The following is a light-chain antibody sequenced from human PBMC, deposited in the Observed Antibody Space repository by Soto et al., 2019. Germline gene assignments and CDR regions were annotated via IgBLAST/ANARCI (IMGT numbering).Light chain of an antibody. CDR2: DAS. CDR1: QSVSSY. Sequence: EIVLTQSPATLSLSPGERATLXXXASQSVSSYLAWYQQKPGQAPRLLIYDASNRATGIPARFSGSGSGTDFTLTISSLEPEDFAVYYCQQRSNWPWTFGQGTKVEIK. V-gene: IGKV3-11*01. J-gene: IGKJ1*01. CDR3: QQRSNWPWT.